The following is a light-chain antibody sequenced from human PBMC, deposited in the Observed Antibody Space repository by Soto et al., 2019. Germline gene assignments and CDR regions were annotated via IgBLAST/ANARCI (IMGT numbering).Light chain of an antibody. Sequence: EIQMTQSPSSQSASVGDRFTITCRASQIISSYLNWYRYIPGKAPKLLIYVVSSLQSGVPSRFSGSGSGTDFTLTISSLQPEDFATYYCQQSYSTPRTFGQGTKVDIK. V-gene: IGKV1-39*01. CDR1: QIISSY. CDR3: QQSYSTPRT. J-gene: IGKJ1*01. CDR2: VVS.